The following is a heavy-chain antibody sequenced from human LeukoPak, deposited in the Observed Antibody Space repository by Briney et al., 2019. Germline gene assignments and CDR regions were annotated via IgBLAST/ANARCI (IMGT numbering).Heavy chain of an antibody. CDR1: GFTFSSYG. Sequence: PGGSLRLSCAASGFTFSSYGMHWVRQAPGKGLEWVAFIRYDGSNKYYADSVKGRFTISRDNSKNTLYLQMNSLRAEDTAVYYCAKESYCGGDCHPFDYWGQGTLVTVSS. CDR3: AKESYCGGDCHPFDY. J-gene: IGHJ4*02. D-gene: IGHD2-21*02. V-gene: IGHV3-30*02. CDR2: IRYDGSNK.